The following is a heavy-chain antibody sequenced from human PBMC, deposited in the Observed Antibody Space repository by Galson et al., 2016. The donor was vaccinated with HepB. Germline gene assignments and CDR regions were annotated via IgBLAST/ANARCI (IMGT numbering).Heavy chain of an antibody. J-gene: IGHJ4*02. CDR2: ISYDGNNE. Sequence: SLRLSCAASGFTFSYYSMHWVRQAPGRGLEWVAVISYDGNNEYYADSVKGRFTISRDPSKNTLYLQMNSLRAEDPAVYYCARDKPRPRVVGNYFDYWGQGTLVTVAS. CDR3: ARDKPRPRVVGNYFDY. D-gene: IGHD2-2*01. CDR1: GFTFSYYS. V-gene: IGHV3-30-3*01.